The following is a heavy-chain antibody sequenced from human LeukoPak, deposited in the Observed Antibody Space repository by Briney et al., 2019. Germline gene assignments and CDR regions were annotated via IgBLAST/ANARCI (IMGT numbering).Heavy chain of an antibody. J-gene: IGHJ6*03. CDR3: QKEGTQGAHYYMDV. Sequence: GGSLRLSCAASGFTFRTYSMNWVRQAPGKGLEWVSFISSAISTIYYADSVKGRFTISRDNAKNSLYLQMNSLRAEDTAVYYCQKEGTQGAHYYMDVWGKGTTVIVSS. CDR2: ISSAISTI. D-gene: IGHD1-1*01. CDR1: GFTFRTYS. V-gene: IGHV3-48*01.